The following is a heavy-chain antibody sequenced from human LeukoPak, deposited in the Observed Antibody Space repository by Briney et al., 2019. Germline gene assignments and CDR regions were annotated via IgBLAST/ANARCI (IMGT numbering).Heavy chain of an antibody. CDR3: ATDRLYRGYSYGFDY. J-gene: IGHJ4*02. Sequence: SETLSPTCTVSGGSISSYYWSWIRQPPGKGLEWIGYIYYSGSTNYNPSLKSRLTMSVDRSKNQFSLKLSSVTAADTAVYYCATDRLYRGYSYGFDYWGQGTLVTVSS. D-gene: IGHD5-18*01. CDR1: GGSISSYY. V-gene: IGHV4-59*01. CDR2: IYYSGST.